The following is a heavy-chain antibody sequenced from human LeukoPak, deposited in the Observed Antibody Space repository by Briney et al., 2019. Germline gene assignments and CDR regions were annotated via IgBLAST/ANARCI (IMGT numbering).Heavy chain of an antibody. CDR1: GFTFSSYG. V-gene: IGHV3-30*02. Sequence: GGSLRLSCAASGFTFSSYGMHWVRQAPGKGLEWVAFIRYDGSNKYYADSVKGRFTISRDNSKNTLYLQMNSLRAEDTAVYYCAKDNGNCTSTSCFLEYGGQGTLVTVSS. D-gene: IGHD2-2*01. CDR2: IRYDGSNK. CDR3: AKDNGNCTSTSCFLEY. J-gene: IGHJ4*02.